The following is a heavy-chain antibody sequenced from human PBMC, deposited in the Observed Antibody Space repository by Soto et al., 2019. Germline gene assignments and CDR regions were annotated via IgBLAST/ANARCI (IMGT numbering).Heavy chain of an antibody. CDR2: IIPKHETA. V-gene: IGHV1-69*08. J-gene: IGHJ6*03. D-gene: IGHD3-3*02. CDR1: EGTFSAYT. CDR3: ARLVLLPSSKFYYMDV. Sequence: QGQLVQSGAEVKKPGSSVKVSCTASEGTFSAYTINWVRQAPGKRLEWMARIIPKHETATYAEKFPGRAATTADRSTNTAYLELSSLRSDDTAVYYCARLVLLPSSKFYYMDVWGKGTTVTVSS.